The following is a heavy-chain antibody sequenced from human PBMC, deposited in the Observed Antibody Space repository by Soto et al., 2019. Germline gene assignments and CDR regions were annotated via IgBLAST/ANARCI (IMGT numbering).Heavy chain of an antibody. CDR3: ARDRAVYNRAFLDY. J-gene: IGHJ4*02. Sequence: QVQLVESGGGVVQPGTSLRLSCAASGFTFNSFVFHWVRQAPGKGLEWLSLISSDGNKVYYADSVKGRFTISRDNSQNTLYLQMNSLRGEDTAVYYCARDRAVYNRAFLDYWGQGTLVTVSS. D-gene: IGHD1-1*01. CDR2: ISSDGNKV. CDR1: GFTFNSFV. V-gene: IGHV3-30-3*01.